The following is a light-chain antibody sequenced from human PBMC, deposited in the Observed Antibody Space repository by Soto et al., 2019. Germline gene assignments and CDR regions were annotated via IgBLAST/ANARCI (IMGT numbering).Light chain of an antibody. CDR3: QQYYSAPPIT. CDR2: WAS. V-gene: IGKV4-1*01. CDR1: QNILNSPDKRNY. Sequence: DIVMTQSPDSLVVSLGERATINCRSSQNILNSPDKRNYLAWYQQKSGQPPKLLIYWASTRESGVPVRFSGSGSGTDFTLTISSLQAEDVAVHYCQQYYSAPPITFGGGTKVEIK. J-gene: IGKJ4*01.